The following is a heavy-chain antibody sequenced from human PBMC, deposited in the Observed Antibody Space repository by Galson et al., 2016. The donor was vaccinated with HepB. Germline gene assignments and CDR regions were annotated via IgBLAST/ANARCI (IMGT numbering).Heavy chain of an antibody. CDR2: LYYSGNT. J-gene: IGHJ4*02. D-gene: IGHD3-10*01. CDR1: GGSVSSSSYY. V-gene: IGHV4-39*01. CDR3: ARGAMLRGVISPLDY. Sequence: SETLSLTCTVSGGSVSSSSYYWGWIRQPPGKGLEWIGCLYYSGNTYSNPSLKSRVTISVDTSKKESSLKLSSVTAADTAVYYCARGAMLRGVISPLDYWGQGTLVTVSS.